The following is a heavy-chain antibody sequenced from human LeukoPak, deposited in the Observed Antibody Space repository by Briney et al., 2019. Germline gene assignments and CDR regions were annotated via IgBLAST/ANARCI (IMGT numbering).Heavy chain of an antibody. D-gene: IGHD5-12*01. CDR1: GFTFSSYA. J-gene: IGHJ3*02. Sequence: GGSLRLSCAASGFTFSSYAMHWVRQAPGKGLEWVAVISYDGSNKYYADSVKGRFTISRDNAKNSLYVQMNSLRGDDTAVFYCATDSGYNALDIWGQGTMVTVSS. CDR3: ATDSGYNALDI. CDR2: ISYDGSNK. V-gene: IGHV3-30-3*01.